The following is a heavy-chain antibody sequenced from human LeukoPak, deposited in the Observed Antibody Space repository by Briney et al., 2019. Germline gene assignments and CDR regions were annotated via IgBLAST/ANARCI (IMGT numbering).Heavy chain of an antibody. V-gene: IGHV1-69*05. D-gene: IGHD1-7*01. CDR2: IIPIFGTA. J-gene: IGHJ6*03. Sequence: SVKVSCKASGGTFSSYAISWVRQAPGQGLEWMGGIIPIFGTANYAQKFQGRVTITTDESTSTAYMELSSLRSEDTAVYYCASEGAGTAYYYYYMDVWGKGTAVTVSS. CDR1: GGTFSSYA. CDR3: ASEGAGTAYYYYYMDV.